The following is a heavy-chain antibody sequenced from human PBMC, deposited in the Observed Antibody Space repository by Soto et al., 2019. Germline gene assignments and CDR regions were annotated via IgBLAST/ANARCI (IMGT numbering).Heavy chain of an antibody. J-gene: IGHJ4*02. CDR2: ISDSGDST. Sequence: GSLRLSCTTSGFTFNNYVMTWVRQAPGKGLEWVSTISDSGDSTYFADSVKGRFAISRDNSKNTLYLQMNSLRADDTAVYYCARSRGTGWYSDYWGQGTLVTVSS. CDR1: GFTFNNYV. V-gene: IGHV3-23*01. CDR3: ARSRGTGWYSDY. D-gene: IGHD6-19*01.